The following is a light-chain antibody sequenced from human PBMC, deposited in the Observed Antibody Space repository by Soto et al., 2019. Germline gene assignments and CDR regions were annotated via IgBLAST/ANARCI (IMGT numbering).Light chain of an antibody. CDR3: VLYMGGGISG. Sequence: QTVVTQEPSFSVSPGGTVTLTCGLSSGSVSPSYYPSWYQQTPGQAPRTLIYSTNTRSSGVPDRFSGSILGNKAALTITGAQADDESDYYCVLYMGGGISGFGGGTKLTGL. J-gene: IGLJ2*01. V-gene: IGLV8-61*01. CDR1: SGSVSPSYY. CDR2: STN.